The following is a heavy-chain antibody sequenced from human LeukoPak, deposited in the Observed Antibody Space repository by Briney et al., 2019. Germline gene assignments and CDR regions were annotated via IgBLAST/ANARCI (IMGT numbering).Heavy chain of an antibody. J-gene: IGHJ4*02. D-gene: IGHD2-2*01. CDR1: GYTFTGYY. CDR2: INPNSGGT. CDR3: ASYYCSSTSCYAVY. Sequence: ASVKVSCKASGYTFTGYYMHWVRQAPGQGLEWMGWINPNSGGTNYAQKFQGRVTMTRDTSISTAYMELSRQRSDDTAVYYCASYYCSSTSCYAVYWGQGTLVTVSS. V-gene: IGHV1-2*02.